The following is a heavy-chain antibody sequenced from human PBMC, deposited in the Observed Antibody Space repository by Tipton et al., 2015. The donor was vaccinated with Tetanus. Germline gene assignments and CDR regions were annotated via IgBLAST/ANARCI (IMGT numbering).Heavy chain of an antibody. Sequence: AASGFTFSSYAMSWVRQAPGKGLEWVSAISGSGGSTYYADSVKGRFTISRDNSKNTLYLQMNSLRAEDTAVYYCAKDFERAGEDPVYDYWGQGTLVTVSS. CDR2: ISGSGGST. CDR1: GFTFSSYA. CDR3: AKDFERAGEDPVYDY. D-gene: IGHD7-27*01. J-gene: IGHJ4*02. V-gene: IGHV3-23*01.